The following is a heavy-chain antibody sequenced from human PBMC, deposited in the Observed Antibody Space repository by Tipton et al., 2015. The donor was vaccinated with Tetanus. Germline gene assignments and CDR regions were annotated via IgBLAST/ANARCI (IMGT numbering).Heavy chain of an antibody. D-gene: IGHD1-1*01. CDR1: GGSLSRISYY. CDR2: IHYDGTT. Sequence: TLSLTCTVSGGSLSRISYYWCAIRQRPGKGLEWIGSIHYDGTTHYNPSLNSRVTMSVDMSKNQFSLRLSSVTAADTAVYYCARANNEFPKKGPFDSWGQGSLVIVSS. V-gene: IGHV4-39*01. CDR3: ARANNEFPKKGPFDS. J-gene: IGHJ4*02.